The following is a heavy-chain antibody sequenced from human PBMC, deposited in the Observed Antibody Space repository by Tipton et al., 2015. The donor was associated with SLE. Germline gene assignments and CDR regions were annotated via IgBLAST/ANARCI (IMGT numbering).Heavy chain of an antibody. CDR2: VDYSGST. D-gene: IGHD3-22*01. V-gene: IGHV4-39*01. CDR1: GGPISSPVYY. J-gene: IGHJ4*02. CDR3: ARIHYYDSSGYYYYFDF. Sequence: TLSLTCTVSGGPISSPVYYWGWIRQSPGKRLEWIGSVDYSGSTYFNPSLKSRVTMSVDTSKNQLSLELNSVAAADTAVFYCARIHYYDSSGYYYYFDFWGQGNLVTVSS.